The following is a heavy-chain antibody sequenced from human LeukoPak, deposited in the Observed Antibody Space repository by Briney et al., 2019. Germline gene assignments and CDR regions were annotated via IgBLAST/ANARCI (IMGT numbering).Heavy chain of an antibody. Sequence: PSETLSLTCTVSGGSISSYYWSWIRQPPGEGLEWIGYIYYSGSTNYNPSLKSRVTISVDTSKNQFSLKLSSVTAADTAVYYCARVGQGTYGGNSNWYFDLWGRGTLVTVSS. J-gene: IGHJ2*01. V-gene: IGHV4-59*01. CDR1: GGSISSYY. CDR3: ARVGQGTYGGNSNWYFDL. D-gene: IGHD4-23*01. CDR2: IYYSGST.